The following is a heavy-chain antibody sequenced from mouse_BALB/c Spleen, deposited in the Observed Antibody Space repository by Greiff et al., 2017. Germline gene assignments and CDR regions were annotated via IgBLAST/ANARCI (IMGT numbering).Heavy chain of an antibody. CDR1: GFTFTDYY. CDR2: IRNKANGYTT. CDR3: ARVNTGGYYFDY. Sequence: EVMLVESGGGLVQPGGSLRLSCATSGFTFTDYYMSWVRQPPGKALEWLGFIRNKANGYTTEYSASVKGRFTISRDNSQSILYLQMNTLRAEDSATYYCARVNTGGYYFDYWGQGTTLTVSS. J-gene: IGHJ2*01. D-gene: IGHD1-1*01. V-gene: IGHV7-3*02.